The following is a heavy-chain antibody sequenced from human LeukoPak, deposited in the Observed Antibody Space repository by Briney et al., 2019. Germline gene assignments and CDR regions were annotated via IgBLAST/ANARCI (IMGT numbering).Heavy chain of an antibody. CDR2: IYYSGST. CDR3: ARQLVEDNWFDP. V-gene: IGHV4-39*01. D-gene: IGHD2-2*01. Sequence: PSETLSLTCTVSGGSIGSSSYYWGWIRQPPGKGLEWIGSIYYSGSTYYNPSFKSRVTISVDTSKNQFSLKLSSVTAADTAVYYCARQLVEDNWFDPWGQGTLVTVSS. CDR1: GGSIGSSSYY. J-gene: IGHJ5*02.